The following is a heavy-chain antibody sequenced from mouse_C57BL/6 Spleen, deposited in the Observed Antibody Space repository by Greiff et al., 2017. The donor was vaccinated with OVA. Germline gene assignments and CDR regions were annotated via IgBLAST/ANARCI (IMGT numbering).Heavy chain of an antibody. V-gene: IGHV1-53*01. Sequence: QVQLQQPGTELVKPGASVKLSCKASGYTFTSYWMHWVKQRPGQGLEWIGNINPSNGGTNYNEKFKSKATLTVDKSSSTAYMQLSNLTSEDSAVYDCARSEGDYDGVYAMDYWGQGTSVTVSS. CDR2: INPSNGGT. J-gene: IGHJ4*01. CDR1: GYTFTSYW. D-gene: IGHD2-4*01. CDR3: ARSEGDYDGVYAMDY.